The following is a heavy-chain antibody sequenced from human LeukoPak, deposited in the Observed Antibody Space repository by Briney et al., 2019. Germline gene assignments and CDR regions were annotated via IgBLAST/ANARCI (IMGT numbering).Heavy chain of an antibody. CDR3: ARDRSYGHPFDY. CDR1: GFTFSSYG. J-gene: IGHJ4*02. CDR2: IWYDGSNK. D-gene: IGHD5-18*01. V-gene: IGHV3-33*01. Sequence: GGFLRLSCAASGFTFSSYGMHWVRQAPGKLLEWVAVIWYDGSNKYYADSVKGRFTISRDNSKNTLYLQMNSLRAEDTAVYYCARDRSYGHPFDYWGQGTLVTVSS.